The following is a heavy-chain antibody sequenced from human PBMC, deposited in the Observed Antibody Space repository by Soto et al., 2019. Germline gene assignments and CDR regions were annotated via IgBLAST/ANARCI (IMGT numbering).Heavy chain of an antibody. D-gene: IGHD2-15*01. J-gene: IGHJ5*02. CDR1: GFIFSSYN. CDR2: VSSSSSYI. Sequence: EVQLVESGGGLVKPGGSLRLSCAASGFIFSSYNMNWVRQAPGKGLEWVSSVSSSSSYIYYADSVKGRFTISRDNAKNSLYLQMNSLRAEDTAVYYCARDPWDCSGDSCLGFDPWGQGTLVTVSS. V-gene: IGHV3-21*01. CDR3: ARDPWDCSGDSCLGFDP.